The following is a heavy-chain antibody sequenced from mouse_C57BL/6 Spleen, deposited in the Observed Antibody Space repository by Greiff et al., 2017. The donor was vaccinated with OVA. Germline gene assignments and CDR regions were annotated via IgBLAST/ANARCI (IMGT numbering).Heavy chain of an antibody. Sequence: EVKLVESGGGLVKPGGSLTLSCAASGFTFSDYGMHWVRPAPEKGLEWVAYISSGSSTIYYADTVKGRFTLSRDNAKKPLFLQMTSRRSEDTAMYYCARDYGSPYAMDDWGQGTSVTVSS. V-gene: IGHV5-17*01. D-gene: IGHD1-1*01. J-gene: IGHJ4*01. CDR3: ARDYGSPYAMDD. CDR1: GFTFSDYG. CDR2: ISSGSSTI.